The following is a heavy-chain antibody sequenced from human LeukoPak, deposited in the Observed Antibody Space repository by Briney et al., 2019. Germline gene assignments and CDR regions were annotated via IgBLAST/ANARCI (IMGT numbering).Heavy chain of an antibody. CDR1: GFTFSSYA. V-gene: IGHV3-23*01. D-gene: IGHD6-19*01. CDR2: VTGSGGST. CDR3: AKDLSSGWYIFVY. J-gene: IGHJ4*02. Sequence: GGSLRLSCAAAGFTFSSYAMNWGRHAPGKGLEWVSTVTGSGGSTYYADSVKGRFTISRDNSKNTLYLQMNSLGAEDTAVYYCAKDLSSGWYIFVYWREGTLVTVSS.